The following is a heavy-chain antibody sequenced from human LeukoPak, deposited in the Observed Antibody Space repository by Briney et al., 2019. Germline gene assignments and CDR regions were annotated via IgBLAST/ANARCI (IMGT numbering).Heavy chain of an antibody. CDR2: VNHSGST. V-gene: IGHV4-34*01. J-gene: IGHJ4*02. CDR3: ARAPPRDYGSGSCIRGVDY. CDR1: GGSFSGYY. D-gene: IGHD3-10*01. Sequence: PSETLSLTCAVYGGSFSGYYWSWIRQPPGKGLEWIGEVNHSGSTNYNPSLKSRVTISVDTSKNQFSLKLSSVTAADTAVYYCARAPPRDYGSGSCIRGVDYWGQGTLVTVSS.